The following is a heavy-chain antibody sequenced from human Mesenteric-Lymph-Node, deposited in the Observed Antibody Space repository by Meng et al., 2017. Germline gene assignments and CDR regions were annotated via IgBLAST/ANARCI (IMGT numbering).Heavy chain of an antibody. Sequence: GESLKISCAASGFTFSSYGMHWVRQAPGKGLEWVAVIWYDGSNKYYADSVKGRFTISRDNSKNTLYLQMNSLRAEDTAVYYCARSSGYYLWFDPWGQGTLVTVSS. D-gene: IGHD3-22*01. CDR3: ARSSGYYLWFDP. J-gene: IGHJ5*02. V-gene: IGHV3-33*01. CDR2: IWYDGSNK. CDR1: GFTFSSYG.